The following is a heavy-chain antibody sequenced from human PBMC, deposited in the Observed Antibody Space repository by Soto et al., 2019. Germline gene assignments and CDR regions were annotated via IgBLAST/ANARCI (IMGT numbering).Heavy chain of an antibody. J-gene: IGHJ6*02. V-gene: IGHV3-9*01. CDR3: ARDIQGSVPDGMDV. CDR2: MSWNSGSI. CDR1: GFDFSIYA. Sequence: EGQLVESGGGLVHPGRSLRLSCAASGFDFSIYAMHWVRQVPGKGLEWVSSMSWNSGSIAYADSVKGRFTISRDNAKNCRYLKMRGLRVEDSVLFCGARDIQGSVPDGMDVWGLGTTVTVSS. D-gene: IGHD1-26*01.